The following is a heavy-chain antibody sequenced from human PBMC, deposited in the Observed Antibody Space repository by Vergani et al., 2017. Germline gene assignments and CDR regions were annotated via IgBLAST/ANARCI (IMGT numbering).Heavy chain of an antibody. CDR2: ISSGGGDI. D-gene: IGHD6-6*01. CDR1: GFTFDTYT. CDR3: ARDHKASRLDWYFNL. J-gene: IGHJ2*01. V-gene: IGHV3-21*02. Sequence: EVQLLESGGGLVQPGGSRRLSCAGAGFTFDTYTMAYVRQAPGKGLEWVATISSGGGDIFYADSVKGRFTISRDNSKNTLFLQMNSLRPEDTAVYYCARDHKASRLDWYFNLWGRGTLVTVS.